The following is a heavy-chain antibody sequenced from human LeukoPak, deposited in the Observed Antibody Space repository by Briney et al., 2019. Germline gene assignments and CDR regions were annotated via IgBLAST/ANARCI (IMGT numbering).Heavy chain of an antibody. D-gene: IGHD6-13*01. J-gene: IGHJ6*02. CDR2: MNPNSGNT. Sequence: ASVKVSCKASGYTFTSYDINWVRQATGQGLEWMGWMNPNSGNTGYAQKFQGRVTMTRNTSISTAYMELSSLRSEDTAVYYCARERPRFPCIAAAGRCWGERYYYYGMDVWGQGATVTVSS. CDR1: GYTFTSYD. V-gene: IGHV1-8*01. CDR3: ARERPRFPCIAAAGRCWGERYYYYGMDV.